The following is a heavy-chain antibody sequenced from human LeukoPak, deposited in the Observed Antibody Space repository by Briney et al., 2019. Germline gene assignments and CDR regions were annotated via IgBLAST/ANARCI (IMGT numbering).Heavy chain of an antibody. Sequence: PGGSLRLSCAASGFSFGTYWMHWVRQAPGEGLVWVSRINSDGRSTRYADSVKGRYTISRDNAKKTLYLQMNSLRAEDTAVYYCARVAGGDGDPCDYWGQGTLVTVSS. D-gene: IGHD3-16*01. CDR2: INSDGRST. V-gene: IGHV3-74*01. J-gene: IGHJ4*02. CDR1: GFSFGTYW. CDR3: ARVAGGDGDPCDY.